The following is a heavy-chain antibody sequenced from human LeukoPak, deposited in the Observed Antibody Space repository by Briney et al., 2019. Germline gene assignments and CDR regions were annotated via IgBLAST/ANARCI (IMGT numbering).Heavy chain of an antibody. CDR1: GFTFSSYS. CDR3: ARDLRANYDILTSLGWFDP. J-gene: IGHJ5*02. V-gene: IGHV3-21*01. CDR2: ISSSSSYI. D-gene: IGHD3-9*01. Sequence: PGGSLRLSCAASGFTFSSYSMNWVRQAPGKGLEWVSSISSSSSYIYYADSVKGRFTISRDNAKNSLYLQMNSLRAEDTAVYYCARDLRANYDILTSLGWFDPWGQGTLVTVSS.